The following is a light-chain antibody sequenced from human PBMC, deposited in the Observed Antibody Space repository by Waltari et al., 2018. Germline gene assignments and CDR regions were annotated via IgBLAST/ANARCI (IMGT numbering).Light chain of an antibody. CDR2: GAS. J-gene: IGKJ1*01. CDR1: QSVSSNY. CDR3: QQFNASPRT. V-gene: IGKV3-20*01. Sequence: EIVLTQSPGTLSLSPGERASLSCRTSQSVSSNYLAWYQQRPGQAPRLLIYGASSRAIGIPDRFSGSGSGTDFTLTISRLEPEDFAVYYCQQFNASPRTFGQGTNVEIK.